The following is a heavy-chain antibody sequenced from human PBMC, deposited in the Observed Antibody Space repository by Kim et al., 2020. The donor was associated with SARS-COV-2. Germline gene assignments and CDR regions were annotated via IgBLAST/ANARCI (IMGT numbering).Heavy chain of an antibody. Sequence: SETLSLTCTVSGGSISSSSYYWGWIRQPPGKGLEWIGSIYYSGSTYYNPSLKSRVTISVDTSKNQFSLKLSSVTAADTAVYYCARHDLIAAAEGMDVWGQGTTVTVSS. CDR1: GGSISSSSYY. V-gene: IGHV4-39*01. CDR3: ARHDLIAAAEGMDV. D-gene: IGHD6-13*01. J-gene: IGHJ6*02. CDR2: IYYSGST.